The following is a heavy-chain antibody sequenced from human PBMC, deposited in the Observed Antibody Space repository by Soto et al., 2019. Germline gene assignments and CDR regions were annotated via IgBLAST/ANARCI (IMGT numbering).Heavy chain of an antibody. CDR2: IHHSGST. CDR3: VRQGFGALHGLVDV. V-gene: IGHV4-30-2*01. D-gene: IGHD3-10*01. CDR1: GGSISSGGYS. J-gene: IGHJ6*02. Sequence: PSETLSLTCAVSGGSISSGGYSWSWIRQPPGKGLEWIGYIHHSGSTYYNPSLKSRVAISLDTSKSQFSLKLTSVTATDTAVYYCVRQGFGALHGLVDVWGQGTTVTVSS.